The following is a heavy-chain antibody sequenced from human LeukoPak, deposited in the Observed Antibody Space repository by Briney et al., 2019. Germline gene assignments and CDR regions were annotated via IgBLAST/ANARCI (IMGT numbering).Heavy chain of an antibody. V-gene: IGHV4-59*08. CDR1: GVSISDYY. CDR2: INYNGIT. Sequence: PSETLSLTCIVSGVSISDYYWGWIRQPPGKGLEWIGFINYNGITNYNPSLKSRVTISVDTSKSQFSLKLSSVTAADTAVYYCARRSYSPLQSDWFDPWGQGTLVTVSS. D-gene: IGHD5-18*01. CDR3: ARRSYSPLQSDWFDP. J-gene: IGHJ5*02.